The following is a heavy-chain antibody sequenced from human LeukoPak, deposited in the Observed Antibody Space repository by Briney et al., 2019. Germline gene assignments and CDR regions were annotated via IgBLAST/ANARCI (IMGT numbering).Heavy chain of an antibody. Sequence: SETLSLTCGVSVGSIRSTNGWSWVRQPPGQGLEWIGEISLSGQTHFNPSFNGRVTMSLDESSNKLSLKLTSVPAADTAIYYCSRESGAFCPFGYWGQGTLVIVPP. CDR1: VGSIRSTNG. CDR3: SRESGAFCPFGY. V-gene: IGHV4/OR15-8*02. CDR2: ISLSGQT. D-gene: IGHD1-26*01. J-gene: IGHJ4*02.